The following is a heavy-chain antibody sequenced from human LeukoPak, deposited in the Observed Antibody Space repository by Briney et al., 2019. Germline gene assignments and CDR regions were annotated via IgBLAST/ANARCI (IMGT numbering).Heavy chain of an antibody. V-gene: IGHV3-11*06. CDR3: ARRAMVRGVMNAFDI. J-gene: IGHJ3*02. CDR1: GFTFSDYY. Sequence: GGSLRLSCAASGFTFSDYYMSWIRKAPGKGLEWVSYFSSSSSYTNYAASVKGRFTISRDNAKNSLYLQMNSLRAEDTAVYYCARRAMVRGVMNAFDIWGQGTMVTVSS. D-gene: IGHD3-10*01. CDR2: FSSSSSYT.